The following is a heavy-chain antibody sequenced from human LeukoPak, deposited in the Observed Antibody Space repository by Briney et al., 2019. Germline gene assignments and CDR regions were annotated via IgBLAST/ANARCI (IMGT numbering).Heavy chain of an antibody. V-gene: IGHV5-51*01. D-gene: IGHD6-19*01. CDR1: GYSFTSYW. CDR2: IYPGDSDT. Sequence: GESLKISCKGSGYSFTSYWIGWVRQMPWKGLEWMGIIYPGDSDTRYSPSFQGQVTISADKSISTAYLQWSSLKASDTAMYYCARPRISSGWLFDYWGQGTLVTVSS. J-gene: IGHJ4*02. CDR3: ARPRISSGWLFDY.